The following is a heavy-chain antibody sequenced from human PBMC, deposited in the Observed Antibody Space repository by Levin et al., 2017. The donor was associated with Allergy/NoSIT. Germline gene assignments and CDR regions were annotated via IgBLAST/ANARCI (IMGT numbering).Heavy chain of an antibody. V-gene: IGHV4-30-4*01. D-gene: IGHD2-2*01. J-gene: IGHJ3*02. Sequence: SQTLSLTCTVSGGSISSGDYYWSWIRQPPGKGLEWIGYIYYSGSTYYNPSLKSRVTISVDTSKNQFSLKLSSVTAADTAVYHCARYRGYCSSTSCYARRWTATTDAFDIWGQGTMVTVSS. CDR3: ARYRGYCSSTSCYARRWTATTDAFDI. CDR1: GGSISSGDYY. CDR2: IYYSGST.